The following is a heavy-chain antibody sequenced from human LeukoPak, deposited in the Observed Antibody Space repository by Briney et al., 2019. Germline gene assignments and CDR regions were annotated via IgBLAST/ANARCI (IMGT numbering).Heavy chain of an antibody. V-gene: IGHV3-13*01. CDR2: SDSTGDT. Sequence: PGGSLRLSCAASGFTFSSHDMYSVRQTGKRLEWVAASDSTGDTYYLDSVKGRFTISRETVKNSLSLQMNSLRVGDTGVYYCARGKTGDDYVVFDYWGQGVLVTVSS. CDR1: GFTFSSHD. D-gene: IGHD3-10*02. J-gene: IGHJ4*02. CDR3: ARGKTGDDYVVFDY.